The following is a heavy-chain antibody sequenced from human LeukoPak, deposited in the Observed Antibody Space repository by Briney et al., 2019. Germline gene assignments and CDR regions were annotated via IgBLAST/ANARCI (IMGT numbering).Heavy chain of an antibody. CDR2: ISSSSSYI. CDR1: GFTFSSYS. J-gene: IGHJ4*02. D-gene: IGHD2-21*01. CDR3: ARDAYCGGDCQSFDY. V-gene: IGHV3-21*01. Sequence: GGSLRPSCAASGFTFSSYSMNWVRQAPGKGLEWVSSISSSSSYIYYADSVKGRFTISRDNAKNSLYLQMNSLRAEDTAVYYCARDAYCGGDCQSFDYWGQGTLVTVSS.